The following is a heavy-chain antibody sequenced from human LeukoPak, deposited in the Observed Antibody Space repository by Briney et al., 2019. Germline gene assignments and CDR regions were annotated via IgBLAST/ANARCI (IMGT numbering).Heavy chain of an antibody. V-gene: IGHV1-2*02. Sequence: ASVKVSCKASGYTFTGYYMHWVRQAPEQGLEWTGWINPNSGGTYYVQKFQGRVTMTRDTSISTAYMELSRLRSDDTAVYYCARDSSTRGGYCSSITCYDALDIWGQGTMVTVSS. J-gene: IGHJ3*02. CDR2: INPNSGGT. CDR3: ARDSSTRGGYCSSITCYDALDI. CDR1: GYTFTGYY. D-gene: IGHD2-2*01.